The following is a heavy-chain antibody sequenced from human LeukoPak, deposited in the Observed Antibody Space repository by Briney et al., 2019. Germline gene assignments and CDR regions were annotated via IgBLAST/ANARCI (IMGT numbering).Heavy chain of an antibody. J-gene: IGHJ3*02. CDR3: ARNQDYGVYNSVGAFDI. CDR1: GFTFSSYG. Sequence: GGSLRLSCAASGFTFSSYGMHWVRQAPGKGLEWVAVIWYDGSNKYYADSVKGRFTISRDNSKNTLYLQMNSLRAEDTAVYYCARNQDYGVYNSVGAFDIWGQGTMVTVSS. V-gene: IGHV3-33*01. D-gene: IGHD4-17*01. CDR2: IWYDGSNK.